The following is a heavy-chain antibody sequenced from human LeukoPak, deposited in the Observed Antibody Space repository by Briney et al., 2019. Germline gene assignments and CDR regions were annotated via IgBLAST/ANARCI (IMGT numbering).Heavy chain of an antibody. V-gene: IGHV3-7*01. CDR3: ARAYVWGSYRYFDY. D-gene: IGHD3-16*02. CDR1: GFSLSAYW. J-gene: IGHJ4*02. CDR2: INRDGSQK. Sequence: GGSLRLSCAASGFSLSAYWMTWVRQAPGKGLEWVANINRDGSQKNHVDSVKGRFTISRDNAENSLFLQMNSLTAEDTAVYYCARAYVWGSYRYFDYWGQGTLVTVSS.